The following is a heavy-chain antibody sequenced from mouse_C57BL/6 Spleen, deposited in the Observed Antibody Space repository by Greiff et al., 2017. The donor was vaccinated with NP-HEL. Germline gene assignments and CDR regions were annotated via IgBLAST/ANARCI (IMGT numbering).Heavy chain of an antibody. CDR2: ISYDGSN. CDR1: GYSITSGYY. D-gene: IGHD1-1*01. J-gene: IGHJ2*01. Sequence: ESGPGLVKPSQSLSLTCSVTGYSITSGYYWNWIRQFPGNKLEWMGYISYDGSNNYNPSLKNRISITRDTSKNQFFLKLNSVTTEDTATYYCARRILRYFDYWGQGTTLTVSS. V-gene: IGHV3-6*01. CDR3: ARRILRYFDY.